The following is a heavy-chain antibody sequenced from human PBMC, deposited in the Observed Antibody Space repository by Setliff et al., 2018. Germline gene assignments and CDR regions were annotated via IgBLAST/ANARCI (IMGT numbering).Heavy chain of an antibody. Sequence: PSETLSLTCAVYGGSFSGYYWSWIRQPPGKRLEWIGSIYHSGSTYYNPSLKSRVTISVDTSKNQFSLKLSSVTAAGTAVYYCAREGYYDSSGYWADFDYWGQGTLVTVSS. V-gene: IGHV4-34*01. CDR2: IYHSGST. CDR3: AREGYYDSSGYWADFDY. J-gene: IGHJ4*02. D-gene: IGHD3-22*01. CDR1: GGSFSGYY.